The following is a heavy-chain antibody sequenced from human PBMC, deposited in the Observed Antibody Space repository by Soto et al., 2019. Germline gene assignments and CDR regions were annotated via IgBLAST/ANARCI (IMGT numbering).Heavy chain of an antibody. V-gene: IGHV1-18*01. D-gene: IGHD2-15*01. CDR1: GYTFTSYG. J-gene: IGHJ4*02. Sequence: QVQLVQSGAEVKKPGASVKVSCKASGYTFTSYGISWVRQAPGQGLEWMGWIRAYNGNTNYAQKLQGRVTMTTDTSTNTAYMELRSLRSDDTAAYYCARVVGGWRSGRSCYFLDYEGQGTLVTVSS. CDR3: ARVVGGWRSGRSCYFLDY. CDR2: IRAYNGNT.